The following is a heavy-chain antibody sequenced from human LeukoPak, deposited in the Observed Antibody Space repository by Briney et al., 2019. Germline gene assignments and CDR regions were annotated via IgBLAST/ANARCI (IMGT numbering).Heavy chain of an antibody. CDR2: INHSGST. CDR1: GGSFSGYY. V-gene: IGHV4-34*01. Sequence: PSETLSLTCAVYGGSFSGYYWSWIRQPPGKGLEWIGEINHSGSTNYNPSLKSRVTISVDTSKNQFSLKLSSVTAADTAVYYCARERRDGYKDAFDIWGQGTMVTVSS. D-gene: IGHD5-24*01. J-gene: IGHJ3*02. CDR3: ARERRDGYKDAFDI.